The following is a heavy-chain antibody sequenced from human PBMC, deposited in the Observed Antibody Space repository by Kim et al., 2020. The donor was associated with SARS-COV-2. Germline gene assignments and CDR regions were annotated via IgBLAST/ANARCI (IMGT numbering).Heavy chain of an antibody. CDR1: GYTFTSYG. CDR3: ARDLRKTTRWVLGY. J-gene: IGHJ4*02. V-gene: IGHV1-18*01. CDR2: ISAYNGNT. D-gene: IGHD1-26*01. Sequence: ASVKVSCKASGYTFTSYGISWVRQAPGQGLEWMGWISAYNGNTNYAQKLQGRVTMTTDTSTSTAYMELRSLRSDDTAVYYCARDLRKTTRWVLGYWGQGTLVTVSS.